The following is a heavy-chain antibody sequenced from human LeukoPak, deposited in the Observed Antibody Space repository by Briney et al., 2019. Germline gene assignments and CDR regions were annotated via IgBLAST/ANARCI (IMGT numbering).Heavy chain of an antibody. Sequence: GGSLRLSCAASGFTFSSYAMSWVRQAPGKGLEWVSAISGSGATTYFADSVKGRFTISRDNSKNTLYLQMSSLRAEDTAVYYCAKDQRITIFGVASYWGQGTLVTVSS. CDR1: GFTFSSYA. CDR3: AKDQRITIFGVASY. CDR2: ISGSGATT. J-gene: IGHJ4*02. V-gene: IGHV3-23*01. D-gene: IGHD3-3*01.